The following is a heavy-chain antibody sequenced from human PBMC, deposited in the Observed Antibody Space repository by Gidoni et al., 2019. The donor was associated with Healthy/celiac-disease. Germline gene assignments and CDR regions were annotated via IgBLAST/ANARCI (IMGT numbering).Heavy chain of an antibody. CDR1: GFTFNSYS. CDR3: ARDRPVLSYGMDV. CDR2: ISSSSSYI. V-gene: IGHV3-21*01. J-gene: IGHJ6*02. Sequence: EVQLVESGGGLVKPGGSLSLSCAASGFTFNSYSMNWVRQAPGKGLEWVSSISSSSSYIYYADSVKGRFTISRDNAKNSLYLQMNSLRAEDTAVYYCARDRPVLSYGMDVWGQGTTVTVSS.